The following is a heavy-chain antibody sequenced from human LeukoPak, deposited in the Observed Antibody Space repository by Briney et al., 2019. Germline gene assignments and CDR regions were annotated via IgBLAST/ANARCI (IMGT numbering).Heavy chain of an antibody. J-gene: IGHJ4*02. D-gene: IGHD4-17*01. Sequence: SETLSLTCTLFGGSISSYYWSWIRQPAGKGLEWVGRLHSSGSTNYNPSLKSRAIMSVDTSKNQFSLKLRSVTAADTALYFCARGRLADYGDYEGFEHWGQGTLVTVSS. CDR3: ARGRLADYGDYEGFEH. CDR1: GGSISSYY. CDR2: LHSSGST. V-gene: IGHV4-4*07.